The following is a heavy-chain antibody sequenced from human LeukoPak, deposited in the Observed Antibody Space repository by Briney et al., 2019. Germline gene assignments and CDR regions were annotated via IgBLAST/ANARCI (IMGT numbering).Heavy chain of an antibody. CDR3: ARVVGATFDY. CDR2: IYYSGST. V-gene: IGHV4-39*07. CDR1: GGFISSSSYY. D-gene: IGHD1-26*01. J-gene: IGHJ4*02. Sequence: SETLSLTCTVSGGFISSSSYYWGWIRQPPGKGLEWIGSIYYSGSTYYNPSLKSRVTISVDTSKNQFSLKLSSVTAADTAVYYCARVVGATFDYWGQGTLVTVSS.